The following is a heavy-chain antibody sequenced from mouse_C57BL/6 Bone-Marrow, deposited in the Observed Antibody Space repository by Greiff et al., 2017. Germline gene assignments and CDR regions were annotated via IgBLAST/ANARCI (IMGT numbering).Heavy chain of an antibody. D-gene: IGHD1-1*01. J-gene: IGHJ2*01. CDR2: IDPEDGDT. CDR1: GFNIKDYY. V-gene: IGHV14-1*01. CDR3: TTAAFYGSSPSYFDY. Sequence: EVKLVESGAELVRPGASVKLSCTASGFNIKDYYMHWVKQRPEQGLEWIGRIDPEDGDTEYAPKFQGKATMTAATSSNTAYLQLSSLTSEDTAVYYCTTAAFYGSSPSYFDYWGQGTTLTVSS.